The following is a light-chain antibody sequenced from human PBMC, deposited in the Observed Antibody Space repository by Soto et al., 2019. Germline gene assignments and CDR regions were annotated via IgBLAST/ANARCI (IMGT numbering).Light chain of an antibody. V-gene: IGLV1-44*01. Sequence: QSVLTQAPSASGTPGQRVTISCSGSSSDIGSNTLSWYQQLPGTATTLLMYSNDQRPSGVPDRFSGSKSGTSASLAIGGLQAEDEADYYCAAWDGSLNRWVFGGGTKLTVL. CDR1: SSDIGSNT. J-gene: IGLJ2*01. CDR3: AAWDGSLNRWV. CDR2: SND.